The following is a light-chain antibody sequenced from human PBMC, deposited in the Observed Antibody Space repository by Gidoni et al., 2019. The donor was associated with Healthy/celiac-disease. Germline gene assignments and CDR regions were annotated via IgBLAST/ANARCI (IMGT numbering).Light chain of an antibody. CDR3: QQYDNLPFP. V-gene: IGKV1-33*01. CDR2: DAS. J-gene: IGKJ3*01. CDR1: QEMRNY. Sequence: DIQMTQSPSSLSSSVGDRVTITCQASQEMRNYVNWYQQKPGKAPKLLSYDASNLDTGVPSRFSGSGSGTDFTFSISSLQPEDIATYYCQQYDNLPFPFGPGTKVDIK.